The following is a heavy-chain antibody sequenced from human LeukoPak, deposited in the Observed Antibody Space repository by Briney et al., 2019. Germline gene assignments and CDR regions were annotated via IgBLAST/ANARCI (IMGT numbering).Heavy chain of an antibody. D-gene: IGHD4-11*01. CDR3: AKDLYSNYGPADY. Sequence: GGSLRLSCAASGFTFSSYAVSWVRQAPGKGLEWVSTINGGGVNTHHAGSVGGRFTISRDNSKNTLFLQMNSLRDEDTAVYYCAKDLYSNYGPADYWGRGNLVTVSS. CDR2: INGGGVNT. V-gene: IGHV3-23*01. J-gene: IGHJ4*02. CDR1: GFTFSSYA.